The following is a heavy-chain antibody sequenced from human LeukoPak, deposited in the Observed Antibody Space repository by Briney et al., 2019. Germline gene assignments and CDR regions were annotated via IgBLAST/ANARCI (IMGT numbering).Heavy chain of an antibody. J-gene: IGHJ6*02. Sequence: ASVKVSCKPSGYTFTTHDINWVRQATGQGLEWMGWISAYNGNTNYAQKLQGRDTMTTDTSTSTAYMELRSLRSDDTAVYYCARGAGSSSWPLNYYYYYGMDVWGQGTTVTVSS. CDR2: ISAYNGNT. V-gene: IGHV1-18*01. CDR3: ARGAGSSSWPLNYYYYYGMDV. CDR1: GYTFTTHD. D-gene: IGHD6-13*01.